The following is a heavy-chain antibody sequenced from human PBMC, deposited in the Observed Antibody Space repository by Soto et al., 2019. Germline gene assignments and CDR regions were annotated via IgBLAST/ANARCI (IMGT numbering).Heavy chain of an antibody. D-gene: IGHD6-19*01. CDR2: INQEGTEK. J-gene: IGHJ4*02. CDR1: GFTFSRYW. CDR3: ARFDELRVTGGWYERGNFDY. Sequence: EVQLLESGGTLVAPGESLRLSCAASGFTFSRYWLTWVRQAPGKGLEWVANINQEGTEKNYEDSLKGRFTISRDNAKSSLSLQMNSLRVEDTAMYYCARFDELRVTGGWYERGNFDYWGQGTQVIVSS. V-gene: IGHV3-7*03.